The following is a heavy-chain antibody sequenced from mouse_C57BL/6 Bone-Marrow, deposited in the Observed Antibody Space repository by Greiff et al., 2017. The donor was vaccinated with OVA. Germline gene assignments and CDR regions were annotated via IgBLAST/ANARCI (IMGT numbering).Heavy chain of an antibody. V-gene: IGHV7-1*01. Sequence: EVKVVESGGGLVQSGRSLRLSCATSGFTFSDFYMEWVRQAPGKGLEWIAASRHKANAYTTEYSASVKGRFIVSRDASQSILYLQRNALRAEDTAIYYWARDARSYETWFAYWGKGTLVTVAA. CDR1: GFTFSDFY. D-gene: IGHD1-1*01. CDR2: SRHKANAYTT. J-gene: IGHJ3*01. CDR3: ARDARSYETWFAY.